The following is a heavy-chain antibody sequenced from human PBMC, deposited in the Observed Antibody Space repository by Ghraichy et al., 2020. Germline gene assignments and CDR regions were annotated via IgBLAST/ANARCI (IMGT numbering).Heavy chain of an antibody. J-gene: IGHJ6*02. V-gene: IGHV1-2*04. CDR2: INPNSGGT. CDR3: VRGGRLAARSTGLLYYYYGMDV. Sequence: ASVKVSCKASGYTFTGYYMHWVRQAPGQGLEWMGWINPNSGGTNYAQKFQGWVTMTRDTSISTAYMELSRLRSDDTAVYYCVRGGRLAARSTGLLYYYYGMDVWGQGTTVTVSS. D-gene: IGHD6-6*01. CDR1: GYTFTGYY.